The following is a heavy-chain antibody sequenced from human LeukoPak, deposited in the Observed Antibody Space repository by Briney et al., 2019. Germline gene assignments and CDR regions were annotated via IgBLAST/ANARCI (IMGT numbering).Heavy chain of an antibody. J-gene: IGHJ6*03. D-gene: IGHD3-10*01. CDR1: EFTVTSNY. V-gene: IGHV3-53*01. CDR2: IYPGGAI. CDR3: TTEYGSGSYYRYYYYYMDV. Sequence: GDSLRLSCAASEFTVTSNYMSWVRQAPGKGLQWVSVIYPGGAIYYADSVKGRFIISRDNSKNTLSLQMNSLKTEDTAVYYCTTEYGSGSYYRYYYYYMDVWGKGTTVTVSS.